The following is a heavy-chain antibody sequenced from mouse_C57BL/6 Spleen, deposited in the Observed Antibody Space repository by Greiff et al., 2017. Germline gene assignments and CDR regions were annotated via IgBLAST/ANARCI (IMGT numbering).Heavy chain of an antibody. CDR1: GYAFSSYW. CDR3: ARRDGNYESPFAY. CDR2: IYPGDGDT. V-gene: IGHV1-80*01. D-gene: IGHD2-1*01. Sequence: QVQLKQSGAELVKPGASVKISCKASGYAFSSYWMNWVKQRPGKGLEWIGQIYPGDGDTNYNGKFKGKATLTADKSSSTAYMQLSSLTSEDSAVYFCARRDGNYESPFAYWGQGTLVTVSA. J-gene: IGHJ3*01.